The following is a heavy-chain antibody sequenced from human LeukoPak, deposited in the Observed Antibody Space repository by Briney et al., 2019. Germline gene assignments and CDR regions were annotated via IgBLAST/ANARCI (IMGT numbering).Heavy chain of an antibody. V-gene: IGHV1-8*01. CDR2: MNPNSGNT. CDR1: GYTFTSYD. D-gene: IGHD3-10*01. Sequence: ASVKVSCKASGYTFTSYDINWVRQAPGQGLEWMGWMNPNSGNTGYAQKFQGRVTMTRNTSISTAYMELSSLRSEDTAVYYCARGARSMYGVRAWFGELRGYYMDVWGKGTTVTISS. CDR3: ARGARSMYGVRAWFGELRGYYMDV. J-gene: IGHJ6*03.